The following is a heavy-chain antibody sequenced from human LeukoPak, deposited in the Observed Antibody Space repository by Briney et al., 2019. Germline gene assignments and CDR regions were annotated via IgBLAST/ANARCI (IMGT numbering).Heavy chain of an antibody. Sequence: GGSLRLSCAASGFTFSSYGMHWVRQAPGKGLEWVAFIRYDGSDKYYADSVKGRFTISRDNSKNTLYLQMKSLRAEDRAVYYCARRSQHYDILTGYYYYYMDVWGKGTTVTVSS. V-gene: IGHV3-30*02. CDR2: IRYDGSDK. J-gene: IGHJ6*03. CDR3: ARRSQHYDILTGYYYYYMDV. CDR1: GFTFSSYG. D-gene: IGHD3-9*01.